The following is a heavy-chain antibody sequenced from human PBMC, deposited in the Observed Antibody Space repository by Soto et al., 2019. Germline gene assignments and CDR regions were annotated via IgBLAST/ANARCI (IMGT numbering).Heavy chain of an antibody. CDR2: TIPMFATA. D-gene: IGHD6-19*01. CDR3: ARGLFGQQWLVGFDT. CDR1: GGSFSNYI. J-gene: IGHJ4*02. Sequence: ASVKVSCKASGGSFSNYIFSWVRQAPGQGLEWMGGTIPMFATAQYAQKLQGRVTITADESTSTVYMDLTSLRSDDTAVYYCARGLFGQQWLVGFDTWGQGTLVTVSS. V-gene: IGHV1-69*13.